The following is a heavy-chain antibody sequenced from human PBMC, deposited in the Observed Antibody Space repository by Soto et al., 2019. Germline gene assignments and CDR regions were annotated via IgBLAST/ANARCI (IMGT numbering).Heavy chain of an antibody. Sequence: SETLSLTCAVYGGSFSGYYWSWIRQPPGKGLEWIGDINHSGSTNYNPSLKSRVTISVDTSKNQFSLKLTSVTAADTAVYYCARDQEYYDSSGYPGGYYFDYWGQGTLVTVSS. CDR2: INHSGST. CDR1: GGSFSGYY. D-gene: IGHD3-22*01. CDR3: ARDQEYYDSSGYPGGYYFDY. V-gene: IGHV4-34*01. J-gene: IGHJ4*02.